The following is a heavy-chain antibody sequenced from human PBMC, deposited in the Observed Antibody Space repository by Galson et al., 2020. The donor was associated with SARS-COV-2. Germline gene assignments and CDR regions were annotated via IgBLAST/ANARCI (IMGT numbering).Heavy chain of an antibody. D-gene: IGHD4-17*01. CDR2: ISSSDSTI. CDR3: ARVSLTMTTVTTEFDY. V-gene: IGHV3-48*03. Sequence: GGSLRLSCATSGFTFSTYEMNWVRQAPGKGLEWVSYISSSDSTIYYADSVKGRFTISRDNAKTSLYLQLNSLRAEDTAVYYCARVSLTMTTVTTEFDYWGQGTLVTVSS. CDR1: GFTFSTYE. J-gene: IGHJ4*02.